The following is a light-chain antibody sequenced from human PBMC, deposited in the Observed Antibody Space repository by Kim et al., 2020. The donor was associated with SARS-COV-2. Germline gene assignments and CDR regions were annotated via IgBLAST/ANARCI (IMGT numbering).Light chain of an antibody. Sequence: DIRMTQSPASLSASVGDRVTITCRASQSINNDLAWYQQKPGKVPNLLIYGASALESGVPARFSGRGSGTDFTLTISSLQPEDVAIYYCQKYNGAPWTFGQGTKVDIK. J-gene: IGKJ1*01. CDR1: QSINND. V-gene: IGKV1-27*01. CDR3: QKYNGAPWT. CDR2: GAS.